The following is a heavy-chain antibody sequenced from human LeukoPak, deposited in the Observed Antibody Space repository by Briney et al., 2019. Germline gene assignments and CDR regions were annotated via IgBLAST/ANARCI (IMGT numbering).Heavy chain of an antibody. Sequence: GGSLRLSCAVSGFTVSDIYMSWVRQAPGKGLEWVAIIWHDGSNKYYTDSVKGRFTISRDNSENTVYLQMNSLRAEDTAVYYCARNNWNSRTQRWFYFDNWGQGTLVTVSS. V-gene: IGHV3-33*01. CDR3: ARNNWNSRTQRWFYFDN. CDR2: IWHDGSNK. CDR1: GFTVSDIY. D-gene: IGHD1-1*01. J-gene: IGHJ4*02.